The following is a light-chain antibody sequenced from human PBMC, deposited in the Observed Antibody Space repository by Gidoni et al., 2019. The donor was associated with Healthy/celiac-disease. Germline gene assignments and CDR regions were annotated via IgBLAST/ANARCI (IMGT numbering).Light chain of an antibody. J-gene: IGKJ1*01. CDR2: LGS. V-gene: IGKV2-28*01. CDR1: QSLLHSNGYNY. Sequence: DIVMTQSPLSLPVTPGEPPSISCRSSQSLLHSNGYNYLDWYLQKPGHSPQLLIYLGSNRASGVPDRFSGSGSGTNFTLKISRVEAEDVGVYYCMQALQIPWTFXXXTKVEIK. CDR3: MQALQIPWT.